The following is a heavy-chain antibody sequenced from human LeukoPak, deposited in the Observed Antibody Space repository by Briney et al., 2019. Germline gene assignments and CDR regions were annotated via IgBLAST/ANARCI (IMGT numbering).Heavy chain of an antibody. CDR3: ARDSQWLELYYYYYMDV. V-gene: IGHV3-30*04. Sequence: GGSLGLSCAASGFTFSSYAMHWVRQAPGKGLEWVAVISYDGSNKYYADSVKGRFTISRDNSKNTLYLQMNSLRAEDTAVYYCARDSQWLELYYYYYMDVWGKGTTVTVSS. D-gene: IGHD6-19*01. CDR2: ISYDGSNK. J-gene: IGHJ6*03. CDR1: GFTFSSYA.